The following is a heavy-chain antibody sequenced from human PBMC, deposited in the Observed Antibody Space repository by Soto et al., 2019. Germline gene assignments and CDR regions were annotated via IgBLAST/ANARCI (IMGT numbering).Heavy chain of an antibody. V-gene: IGHV3-30-3*01. CDR2: ISPDGNNA. J-gene: IGHJ3*02. CDR1: GSTFSSYD. Sequence: QVHMVESGGAVVQPGRSLRLSCAASGSTFSSYDIHWVRRAPGKGLEWVAHISPDGNNAYYADSVKGRFTISSGNARNTVYLQVNSLRLEDTAVYHCVRGPSHGAFDIWGQGTLGTVSS. CDR3: VRGPSHGAFDI.